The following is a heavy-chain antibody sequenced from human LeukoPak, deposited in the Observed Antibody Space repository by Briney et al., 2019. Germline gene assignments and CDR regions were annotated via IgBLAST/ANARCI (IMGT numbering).Heavy chain of an antibody. D-gene: IGHD4-23*01. V-gene: IGHV3-30-3*01. CDR3: AKGGNSLAYGMDV. Sequence: GGSLRLSCAGSGVTFNTFSIHWVRQAPGKGLEWVAVISSDGSNKYYADSVKGRFTISRDNSKNTLDLQMNSLRAEDTAVYYCAKGGNSLAYGMDVWGQGTTVTVSS. CDR2: ISSDGSNK. CDR1: GVTFNTFS. J-gene: IGHJ6*02.